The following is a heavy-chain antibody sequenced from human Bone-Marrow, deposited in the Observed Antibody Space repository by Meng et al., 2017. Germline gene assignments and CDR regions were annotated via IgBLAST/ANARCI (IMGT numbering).Heavy chain of an antibody. CDR1: GYNFPDYY. CDR2: INPKSGDT. D-gene: IGHD6-25*01. V-gene: IGHV1-2*06. Sequence: ASVKVSCKPSGYNFPDYYIHWVRRAPGQGLEWMGRINPKSGDTHYAQKFQARVTMTGDTSISTAYMELSGLRSDDTAMYYCARDEDISAAGKLFGAYWGQGNQVTGSS. CDR3: ARDEDISAAGKLFGAY. J-gene: IGHJ4*02.